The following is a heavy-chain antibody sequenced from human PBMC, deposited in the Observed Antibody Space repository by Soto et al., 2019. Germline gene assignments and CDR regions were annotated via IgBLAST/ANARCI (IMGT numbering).Heavy chain of an antibody. CDR1: GGSFSGYY. D-gene: IGHD3-3*01. CDR2: INHSGST. Sequence: SETMSLTCAVYGGSFSGYYWSWIRQPPGKGLEWIGEINHSGSTNYNPSLKSRVTISVDTSKDQFSLKLSSVTAADTAVYYCARVHGFWSGYYYYYYGMDVWGQGTTVTVSS. J-gene: IGHJ6*02. V-gene: IGHV4-34*01. CDR3: ARVHGFWSGYYYYYYGMDV.